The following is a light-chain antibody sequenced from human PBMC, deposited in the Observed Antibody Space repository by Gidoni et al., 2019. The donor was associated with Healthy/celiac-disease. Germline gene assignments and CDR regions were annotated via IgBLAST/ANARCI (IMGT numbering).Light chain of an antibody. Sequence: DIQMTQSPSTLSASVGDRVTITCRASQSISSWLAWYQQKPGKAPKLLIYKASSLERGVPSRFSGSGSGTEFTLNISSLQPDDFATYYCQQYNRYSGTFXQXTKVEIK. V-gene: IGKV1-5*03. J-gene: IGKJ1*01. CDR3: QQYNRYSGT. CDR2: KAS. CDR1: QSISSW.